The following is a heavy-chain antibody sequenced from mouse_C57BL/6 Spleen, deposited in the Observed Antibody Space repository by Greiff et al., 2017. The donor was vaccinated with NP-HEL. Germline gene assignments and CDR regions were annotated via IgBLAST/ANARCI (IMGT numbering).Heavy chain of an antibody. CDR2: INPNNGGT. CDR1: GYTFTDYY. CDR3: ASYYGSSYHWYFDV. V-gene: IGHV1-26*01. D-gene: IGHD1-1*01. Sequence: EVQLQQSGPELVKPGASVKISCKASGYTFTDYYMNWVKQSHGKSLEWIGDINPNNGGTSYNQKFKGKATLTVDKSSSTAYMELRSLTSEDSAVYYCASYYGSSYHWYFDVWGTRTTVTVSS. J-gene: IGHJ1*03.